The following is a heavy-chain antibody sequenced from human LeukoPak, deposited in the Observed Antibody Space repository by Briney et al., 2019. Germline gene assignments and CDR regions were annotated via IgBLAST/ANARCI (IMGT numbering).Heavy chain of an antibody. CDR2: IYPGDSDT. CDR3: ARRLPYCSSTSCSSSYAFDI. J-gene: IGHJ3*02. CDR1: GYRFTSYW. D-gene: IGHD2-2*01. V-gene: IGHV5-51*01. Sequence: GESLKISCKGSGYRFTSYWIGWVRQMPGKGLEWMGIIYPGDSDTRYSPSFQGQVTISADKSISTAYLQWSSLKASDTAMYYCARRLPYCSSTSCSSSYAFDIWGQGTMVTVSS.